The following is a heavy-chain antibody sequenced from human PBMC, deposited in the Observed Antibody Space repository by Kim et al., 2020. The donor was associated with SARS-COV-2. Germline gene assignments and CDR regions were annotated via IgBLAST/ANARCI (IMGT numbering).Heavy chain of an antibody. Sequence: SETLSLTCTVSGGSISSYYWSWIRQPPGKGLEWIGYIYYSGSTNYNPSLKSRVTISVDTSKNQFSLKLSSVTAADTAVYYCARDLGWGKYYYDSSGSMDVWGQGTTVTVSS. CDR3: ARDLGWGKYYYDSSGSMDV. D-gene: IGHD3-22*01. V-gene: IGHV4-59*01. J-gene: IGHJ6*02. CDR2: IYYSGST. CDR1: GGSISSYY.